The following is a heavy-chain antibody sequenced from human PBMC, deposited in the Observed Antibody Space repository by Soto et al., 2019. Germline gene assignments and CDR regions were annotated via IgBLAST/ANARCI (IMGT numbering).Heavy chain of an antibody. D-gene: IGHD2-15*01. V-gene: IGHV4-61*01. Sequence: PSETLSLTCTVSGESVSSGFYYWNWIRQAPGKGLEWIGSILSSGRSNYNPSLKSRVSVSVDTSKNQFSLRLTSVGAADSAIYYCARVVRCTRSGCYYLAMDVWGQGTTVTVSS. CDR1: GESVSSGFYY. J-gene: IGHJ6*02. CDR3: ARVVRCTRSGCYYLAMDV. CDR2: ILSSGRS.